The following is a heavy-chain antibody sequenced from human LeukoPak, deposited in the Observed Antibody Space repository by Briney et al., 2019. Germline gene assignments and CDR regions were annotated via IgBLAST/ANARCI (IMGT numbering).Heavy chain of an antibody. D-gene: IGHD5-24*01. J-gene: IGHJ4*02. CDR1: GLTFSNFW. CDR2: IKQDGSEK. CDR3: ANGDGFDY. V-gene: IGHV3-7*01. Sequence: PGGSLRLSCATSGLTFSNFWMSWVRQAPGKGLEWVANIKQDGSEKYYVDSVKGRFTISRDNAKNSLYLQMNSLRAEDTAVYYCANGDGFDYWGQGTLVTVSS.